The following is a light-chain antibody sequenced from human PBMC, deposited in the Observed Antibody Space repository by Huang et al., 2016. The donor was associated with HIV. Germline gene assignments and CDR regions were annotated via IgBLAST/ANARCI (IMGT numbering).Light chain of an antibody. CDR3: QQRSNWAPIT. CDR1: QSVSSY. V-gene: IGKV3-11*01. J-gene: IGKJ4*01. CDR2: DAS. Sequence: EIVLTQSPATLSLSPGERATISCRASQSVSSYLAWYQQKPGQAPRLLSYDASNRATGIPARFSGSGSGTDFTLTISSLEPEDFAVYYCQQRSNWAPITFGGGTKVEIK.